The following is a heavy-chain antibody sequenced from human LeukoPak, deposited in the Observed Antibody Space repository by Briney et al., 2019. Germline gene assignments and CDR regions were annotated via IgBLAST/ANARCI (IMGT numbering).Heavy chain of an antibody. CDR2: ISSSSSYI. J-gene: IGHJ5*02. V-gene: IGHV3-21*01. Sequence: GGSLRLSCAASGFTFSSYSMNWVRQAPGKGLEWVSSISSSSSYIYYADSVKGRFTISRDNAKNSLYLQMNSLRAEDTAVYYCARDLRPRPQISVTMIVVVTDWFDPWGQGTLVTVSS. CDR1: GFTFSSYS. D-gene: IGHD3-22*01. CDR3: ARDLRPRPQISVTMIVVVTDWFDP.